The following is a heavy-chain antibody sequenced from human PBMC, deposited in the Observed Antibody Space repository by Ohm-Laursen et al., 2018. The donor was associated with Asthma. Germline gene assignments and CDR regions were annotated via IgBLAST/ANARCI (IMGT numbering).Heavy chain of an antibody. CDR2: IIPIFGTA. Sequence: GASVKVPCKASGGTFSSYAISWVRQAPGQGLEWMGGIIPIFGTANYAQKFQGRVTITADESTSTAYMELSSLRSEDTAVYYCARDHGSLAVAGTGWFDPWGQGTLVTVSS. CDR3: ARDHGSLAVAGTGWFDP. D-gene: IGHD6-19*01. J-gene: IGHJ5*02. CDR1: GGTFSSYA. V-gene: IGHV1-69*13.